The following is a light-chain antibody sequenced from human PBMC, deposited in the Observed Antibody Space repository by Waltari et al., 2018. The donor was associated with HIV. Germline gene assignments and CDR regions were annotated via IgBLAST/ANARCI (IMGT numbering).Light chain of an antibody. CDR1: QSVSSN. CDR3: QQYNKWPLT. V-gene: IGKV3D-15*01. Sequence: IVMIQSSSTLSVSPWERATFSCRARQSVSSNLAWYQHKPGQAPRLLIYDASTRATGIPARFSGSGSGTEFTLTISSLQSEDFAVYYCQQYNKWPLTFGGGTKVEIK. J-gene: IGKJ4*01. CDR2: DAS.